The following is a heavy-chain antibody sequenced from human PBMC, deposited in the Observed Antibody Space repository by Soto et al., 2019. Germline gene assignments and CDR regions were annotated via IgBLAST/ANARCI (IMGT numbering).Heavy chain of an antibody. J-gene: IGHJ4*02. V-gene: IGHV4-31*02. D-gene: IGHD4-17*01. CDR3: ERPSQSTVTTFDY. Sequence: PSDTLSPTCTVSGGSISSGGYYRSCLRQQPGKGLEWIGYIYYSGSTYYNPSLKSRVTISVDTSKNQFSLKLSSVTAAGTAVYYCERPSQSTVTTFDYWGQGTLVTVSS. CDR1: GGSISSGGYY. CDR2: IYYSGST.